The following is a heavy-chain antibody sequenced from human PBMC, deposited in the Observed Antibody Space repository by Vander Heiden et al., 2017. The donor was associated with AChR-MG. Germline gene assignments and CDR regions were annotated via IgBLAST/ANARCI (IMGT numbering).Heavy chain of an antibody. CDR1: GFTFSSYG. CDR2: IWYDGSNK. CDR3: ARDHYYYDSSGLDY. D-gene: IGHD3-22*01. Sequence: QVQLVESGGGVVQPGRSLRLSCAASGFTFSSYGMHWVRQAQGKGLEWVAVIWYDGSNKYYADSVKGRFTISRDNSKNTLYLQMNSLRAEDTAVYYCARDHYYYDSSGLDYWGQGTLVTVSS. V-gene: IGHV3-33*01. J-gene: IGHJ4*02.